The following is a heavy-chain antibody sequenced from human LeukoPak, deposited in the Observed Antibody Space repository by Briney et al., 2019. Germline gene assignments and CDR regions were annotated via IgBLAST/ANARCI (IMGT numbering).Heavy chain of an antibody. CDR3: ARHEAAALSSLDY. CDR2: IYNSGST. CDR1: GGSISGSY. V-gene: IGHV4-59*08. J-gene: IGHJ4*02. D-gene: IGHD6-13*01. Sequence: SETLSLTCTVSGGSISGSYWSWIRQPPGKGLEWIGYIYNSGSTNYNPSLKSRVAISVDTSKSQFSLKLSSVTAADTAVYYCARHEAAALSSLDYWGQGTLVTVSS.